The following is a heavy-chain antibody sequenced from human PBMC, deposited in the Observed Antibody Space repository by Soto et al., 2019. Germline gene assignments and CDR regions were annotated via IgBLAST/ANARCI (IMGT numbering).Heavy chain of an antibody. CDR1: GGTFSSYA. J-gene: IGHJ4*02. CDR3: ARTPQQLVSSSYFDY. D-gene: IGHD6-6*01. Sequence: AASVKVSCKASGGTFSSYAISWVRQAPGQGLEWMGGIIPIFGTANYAQKFQGRVTITADESTSTAYMELGSLRSEDTTVYYCARTPQQLVSSSYFDYWGKGTMGTISS. V-gene: IGHV1-69*13. CDR2: IIPIFGTA.